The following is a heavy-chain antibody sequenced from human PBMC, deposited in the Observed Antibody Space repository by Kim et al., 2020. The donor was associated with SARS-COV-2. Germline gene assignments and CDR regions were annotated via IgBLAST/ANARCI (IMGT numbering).Heavy chain of an antibody. V-gene: IGHV1-46*01. CDR3: ARGERITMVRGHPHNWFDP. CDR1: GYTFTSYY. D-gene: IGHD3-10*01. J-gene: IGHJ5*02. CDR2: INPSGGST. Sequence: ASVKVSCKASGYTFTSYYMHWVRQAPGQGLEWMGIINPSGGSTSYAQKFQGRVTMTRDTSTSTVYMELSSLRSEDTAVYYCARGERITMVRGHPHNWFDPWGQGTLVTVSS.